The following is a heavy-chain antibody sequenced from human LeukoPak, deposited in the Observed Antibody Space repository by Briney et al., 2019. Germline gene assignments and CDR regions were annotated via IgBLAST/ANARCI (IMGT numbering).Heavy chain of an antibody. V-gene: IGHV3-9*01. Sequence: GGSLRLSCAASGFTFDEYAVYWVRQAPGKGLEWVSGIRWNGGSIGYADSVKGRFTISRDNAKNSLYLQMNSLRAEDTALYYCAKALRGYYYYNGMDVWGQGITVTVSS. CDR1: GFTFDEYA. J-gene: IGHJ6*02. D-gene: IGHD6-13*01. CDR3: AKALRGYYYYNGMDV. CDR2: IRWNGGSI.